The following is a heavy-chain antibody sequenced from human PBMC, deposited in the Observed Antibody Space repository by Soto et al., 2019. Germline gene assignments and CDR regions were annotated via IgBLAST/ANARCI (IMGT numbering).Heavy chain of an antibody. Sequence: GGSLRPSCAASGFTFSDYAVNWVRQAPGRGLEWISFISYTSATTHYADSVRGRFTISRDNANNSLYLEMNSLRDEDTAVYFCARDTSRYTYGSFYFDHWGQGALVTVSS. D-gene: IGHD5-18*01. CDR2: ISYTSATT. V-gene: IGHV3-48*02. CDR1: GFTFSDYA. CDR3: ARDTSRYTYGSFYFDH. J-gene: IGHJ4*02.